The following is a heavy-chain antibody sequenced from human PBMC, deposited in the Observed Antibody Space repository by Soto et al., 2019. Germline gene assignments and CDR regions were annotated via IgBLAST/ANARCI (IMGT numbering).Heavy chain of an antibody. CDR2: IRSKPNSYAT. Sequence: GGSLRLSCAASGVTFSGSAMHWVRQASGKGLEWVGRIRSKPNSYATAYAASVKGRFTISRDDSKNTAYLQMNSLKTEDTAVYYCTRHRRDFDYWGQGTLVTVSS. CDR1: GVTFSGSA. V-gene: IGHV3-73*01. CDR3: TRHRRDFDY. J-gene: IGHJ4*02.